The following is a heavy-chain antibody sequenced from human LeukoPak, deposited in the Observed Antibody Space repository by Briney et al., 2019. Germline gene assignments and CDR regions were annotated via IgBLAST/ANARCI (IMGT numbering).Heavy chain of an antibody. Sequence: GGSLRLSCAASGFTFSSYSMNWVRQAPGKGLEWVSSISSSSSYIYYADSVKGRFTISRDNAKNSLYLQMNSLRAEDTAVYYCARASYYYDSSGYTDYWGQGTPVTVSS. J-gene: IGHJ4*02. CDR3: ARASYYYDSSGYTDY. CDR1: GFTFSSYS. V-gene: IGHV3-21*01. CDR2: ISSSSSYI. D-gene: IGHD3-22*01.